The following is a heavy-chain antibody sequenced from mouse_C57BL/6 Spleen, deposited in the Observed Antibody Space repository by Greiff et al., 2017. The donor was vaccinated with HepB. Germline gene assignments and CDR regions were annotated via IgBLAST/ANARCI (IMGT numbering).Heavy chain of an antibody. J-gene: IGHJ1*03. CDR1: GFSLTSYG. Sequence: VQLVESGPGLVAPSQSLSITCTVSGFSLTSYGVHWVRQPPGKGLEWLVVIWSDGSTTYNSALKSRLSISKDNSKSQVFLKMNSLQTDDTAMYYCARHNYYGSSYWYFDVWGTGTTVTVSS. D-gene: IGHD1-1*01. CDR2: IWSDGST. CDR3: ARHNYYGSSYWYFDV. V-gene: IGHV2-6-1*01.